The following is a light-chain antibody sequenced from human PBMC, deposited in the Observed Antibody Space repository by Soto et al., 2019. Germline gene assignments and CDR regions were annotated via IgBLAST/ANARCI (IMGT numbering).Light chain of an antibody. V-gene: IGKV1-5*01. CDR3: YQYSADDWT. CDR2: DAS. CDR1: QSISHR. Sequence: DIQMTQSPSILSASVGDRITITCRASQSISHRLAWYQQKPGKAPKLLIYDASSLESGVPSTFSGSGSGTQFTLTISSLQPDDFAVYYCYQYSADDWTFGQWTKVDLK. J-gene: IGKJ1*01.